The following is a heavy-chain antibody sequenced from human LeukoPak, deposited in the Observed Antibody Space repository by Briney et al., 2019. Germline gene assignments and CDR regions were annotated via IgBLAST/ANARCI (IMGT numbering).Heavy chain of an antibody. Sequence: EASVEVSCKASGYTFTSYGISWVRQATGQGLEWMGWMNPNSGNTGYAQKFQGRVTMTRNTSISTAYMELSSLRSEDTAVYYCARDSDAFDIWGQGTMVTVSS. V-gene: IGHV1-8*02. CDR3: ARDSDAFDI. J-gene: IGHJ3*02. CDR1: GYTFTSYG. CDR2: MNPNSGNT.